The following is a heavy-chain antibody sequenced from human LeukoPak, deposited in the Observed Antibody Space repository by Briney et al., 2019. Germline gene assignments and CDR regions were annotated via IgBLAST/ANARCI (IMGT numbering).Heavy chain of an antibody. J-gene: IGHJ4*02. D-gene: IGHD3-9*01. CDR2: INNSGST. CDR3: ARHGVRYFRRLDY. CDR1: GCSVSDYY. Sequence: SETLSLTCTVSGCSVSDYYWSWIRQAPGKGLEWISYINNSGSTNYNPSLKSRVTISMDTSRNQFSLKLNSVTAADTAVYYCARHGVRYFRRLDYWGQGTLVTVSS. V-gene: IGHV4-59*08.